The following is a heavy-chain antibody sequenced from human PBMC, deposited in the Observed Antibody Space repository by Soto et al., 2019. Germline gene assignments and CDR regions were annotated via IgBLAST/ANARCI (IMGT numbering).Heavy chain of an antibody. CDR3: AKVSRPNMIVVVILYY. J-gene: IGHJ4*02. CDR2: ISGSGGST. CDR1: GFTFSSYA. V-gene: IGHV3-23*01. D-gene: IGHD3-22*01. Sequence: EVQLLESGGGLVQPGGSLRLSCAASGFTFSSYAMSWVRQAPGKGLEWVSAISGSGGSTYYADSVKGRLNISRDNSKNTLYLQMNSLRAEDTAVYYCAKVSRPNMIVVVILYYWGQGTLVTVSS.